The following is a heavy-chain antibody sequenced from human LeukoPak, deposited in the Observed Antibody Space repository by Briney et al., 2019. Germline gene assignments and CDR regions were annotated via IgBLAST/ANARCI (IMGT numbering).Heavy chain of an antibody. CDR1: GYTFTGYY. CDR3: ASPGNRGTYYDSSGYYGYDY. Sequence: ASVKVSCKASGYTFTGYYMHWVRQAPGQGLEWMGWISAYNGNTNYAQKLQGRVTMTTDTSTSTAYMELRSLRSDDTAVYYCASPGNRGTYYDSSGYYGYDYWGQGTLVTVSS. D-gene: IGHD3-22*01. V-gene: IGHV1-18*04. CDR2: ISAYNGNT. J-gene: IGHJ4*02.